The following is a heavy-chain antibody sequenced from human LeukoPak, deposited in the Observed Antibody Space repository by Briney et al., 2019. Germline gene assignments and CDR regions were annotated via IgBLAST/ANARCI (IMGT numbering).Heavy chain of an antibody. Sequence: GGSLRLSCAASGFTFSSYGMHWVRQAPGKGLEWVAVIWYDGGNKYYADSVKGRFTISRDNSKNTLYLQMNSLRAEDTAVYYCAREPYRRAPNYYYYRMDVWGQGTTVNVSS. CDR1: GFTFSSYG. V-gene: IGHV3-33*01. J-gene: IGHJ6*02. CDR2: IWYDGGNK. D-gene: IGHD1-14*01. CDR3: AREPYRRAPNYYYYRMDV.